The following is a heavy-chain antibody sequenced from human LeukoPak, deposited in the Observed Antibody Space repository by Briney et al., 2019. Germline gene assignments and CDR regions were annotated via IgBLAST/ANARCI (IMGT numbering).Heavy chain of an antibody. Sequence: SGGSLRLSCAASGFTFRSYAMTWVRQAPGKGLEWVSVISGSGDSAYYADSVKGRFTISRDNFKNTLYLQVNSLTAEDTAVYYCARGGTSSWYFVFDYWGQGVLVTVSS. D-gene: IGHD6-13*01. V-gene: IGHV3-23*01. J-gene: IGHJ4*02. CDR1: GFTFRSYA. CDR3: ARGGTSSWYFVFDY. CDR2: ISGSGDSA.